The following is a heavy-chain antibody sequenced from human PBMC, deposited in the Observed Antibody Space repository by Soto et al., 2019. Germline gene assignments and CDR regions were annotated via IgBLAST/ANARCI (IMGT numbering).Heavy chain of an antibody. CDR3: ARSRDTAMVTAYYYYGMDV. V-gene: IGHV1-69*13. D-gene: IGHD5-18*01. CDR2: IIPIFGTA. J-gene: IGHJ6*02. CDR1: GGTFSSYA. Sequence: SVKVSCKASGGTFSSYAISWVRQAPGQGLEWMGGIIPIFGTANYAQKFQGRVTITADESTSTAYMELSSLRSEDTAVYFCARSRDTAMVTAYYYYGMDVWGQGTTVTVSS.